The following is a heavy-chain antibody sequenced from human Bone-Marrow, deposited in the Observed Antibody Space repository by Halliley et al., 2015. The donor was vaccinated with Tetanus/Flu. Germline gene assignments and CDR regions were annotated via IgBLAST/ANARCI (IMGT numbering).Heavy chain of an antibody. Sequence: IDPSDSYTNYSPSFQGHVAISADKSFSTAYLQWSSLKASDTAVYYCARHGRATGGISVTDYFDYWGQGTLVTVSS. V-gene: IGHV5-10-1*01. CDR3: ARHGRATGGISVTDYFDY. J-gene: IGHJ4*02. D-gene: IGHD6-13*01. CDR2: IDPSDSYT.